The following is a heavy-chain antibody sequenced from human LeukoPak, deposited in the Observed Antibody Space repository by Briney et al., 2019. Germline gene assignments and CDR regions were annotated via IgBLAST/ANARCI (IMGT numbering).Heavy chain of an antibody. J-gene: IGHJ4*02. CDR2: IYYSGST. Sequence: PSETLSLTCTVSGGSISSGDYYWSWVRQPPGKGLEWIGYIYYSGSTYYNPSLKSRVTISVDTSKNQFSLKLSSVTAADTAVYYCARESPLAEGPAYFDYWGQGTLVTVSS. V-gene: IGHV4-30-4*01. CDR3: ARESPLAEGPAYFDY. CDR1: GGSISSGDYY.